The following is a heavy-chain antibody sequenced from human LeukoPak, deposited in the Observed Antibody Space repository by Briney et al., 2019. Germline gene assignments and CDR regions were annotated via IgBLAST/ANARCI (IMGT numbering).Heavy chain of an antibody. CDR2: VSAYNGNT. V-gene: IGHV1-18*01. J-gene: IGHJ5*02. CDR3: ARAGGVSFAARWFAP. D-gene: IGHD6-6*01. CDR1: GYTFSNHG. Sequence: ASVKVSCKASGYTFSNHGFSWVRQAPGQGLEWLGWVSAYNGNTNYAQKLQGRVTMTTDTSTGIAYMELKSLRSDDTAVYYCARAGGVSFAARWFAPGGQGSLVTVSS.